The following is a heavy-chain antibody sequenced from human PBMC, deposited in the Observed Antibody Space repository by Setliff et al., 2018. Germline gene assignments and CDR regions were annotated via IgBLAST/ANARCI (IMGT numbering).Heavy chain of an antibody. CDR1: GGSISSGSYY. CDR2: IYTSGST. D-gene: IGHD3-22*01. V-gene: IGHV4-61*02. J-gene: IGHJ4*02. Sequence: PSETLSLTCTVSGGSISSGSYYWSWIRQPAGKGLEWIGRIYTSGSTNYNPSLKSRVTISVDTSKNQFSLKLSPVTAADTAVYYCARHPHYDSSGYRDYWGQGTLVTVSS. CDR3: ARHPHYDSSGYRDY.